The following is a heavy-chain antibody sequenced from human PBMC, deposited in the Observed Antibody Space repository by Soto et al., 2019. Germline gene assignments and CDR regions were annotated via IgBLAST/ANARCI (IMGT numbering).Heavy chain of an antibody. CDR2: ISYDGSNK. V-gene: IGHV3-30*18. J-gene: IGHJ4*02. D-gene: IGHD3-22*01. CDR1: GFTFSSYG. Sequence: QVQLVESGGGVVQPGRSLRLSCAASGFTFSSYGMHWVRQAPGKGLEWVAVISYDGSNKYYADSVKGRFTISRDNSKNTLYLQMNSLRAEDTAVYYCAKDGDKYYYDSSGYYPYYWGQGTLVTVSS. CDR3: AKDGDKYYYDSSGYYPYY.